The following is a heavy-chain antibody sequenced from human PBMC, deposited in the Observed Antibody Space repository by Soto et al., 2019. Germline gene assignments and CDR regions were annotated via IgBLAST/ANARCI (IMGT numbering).Heavy chain of an antibody. CDR1: GYTFSTYW. J-gene: IGHJ5*02. V-gene: IGHV5-10-1*01. CDR2: IDPSDSYT. CDR3: ARGGISNQKWFDP. Sequence: GESLKISCEDSGYTFSTYWISWVRQTPGKGLEWMGEIDPSDSYTIYSPSFQGHVTISSDKPARTAYLEWSSLKASDTAVYYCARGGISNQKWFDPWGQGTLVTV. D-gene: IGHD1-20*01.